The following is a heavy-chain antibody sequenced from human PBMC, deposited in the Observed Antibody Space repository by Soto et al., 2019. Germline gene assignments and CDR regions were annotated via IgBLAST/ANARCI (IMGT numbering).Heavy chain of an antibody. V-gene: IGHV1-69*02. Sequence: QVQLVQSGAEVKKPGSSVKVSCKASGGTFSNYTISWVRQAPGQGLEWMGRIIPILNIANYAQKFQGRVTITADKSTTTAYMDLSSLSSEDTAVYYCARVSEMGTVTEGFYYYMDVWGKGTTGTVSS. J-gene: IGHJ6*03. CDR3: ARVSEMGTVTEGFYYYMDV. CDR2: IIPILNIA. D-gene: IGHD4-17*01. CDR1: GGTFSNYT.